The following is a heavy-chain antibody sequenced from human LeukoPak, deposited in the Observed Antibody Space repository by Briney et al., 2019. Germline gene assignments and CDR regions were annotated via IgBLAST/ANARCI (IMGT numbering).Heavy chain of an antibody. V-gene: IGHV3-53*01. CDR2: IYSDGST. Sequence: GGSLRLSCAASGFTFSSYAMTWVRQAPGKGLEWVSVIYSDGSTFYADSVKGRFTNSRDTSKNTLYLQMNNLRADDTAVYYCARDPQVSYWGQGALVTVSS. CDR3: ARDPQVSY. CDR1: GFTFSSYA. J-gene: IGHJ4*02.